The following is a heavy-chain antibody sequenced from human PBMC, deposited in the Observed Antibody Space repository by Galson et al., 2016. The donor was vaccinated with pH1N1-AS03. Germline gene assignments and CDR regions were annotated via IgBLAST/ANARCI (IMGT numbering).Heavy chain of an antibody. V-gene: IGHV3-30-3*01. Sequence: SLRLSCAASGFIFTHYSMHWVRQAPGKGLEWVAVMSYEGTTTYYADSVKGRFTFSRDNSKNTLYLQMNSLRTEDTALYYCAREGGGFGSNWLQTDAFDIWGQGTMVTVSS. J-gene: IGHJ3*02. CDR1: GFIFTHYS. D-gene: IGHD6-13*01. CDR3: AREGGGFGSNWLQTDAFDI. CDR2: MSYEGTTT.